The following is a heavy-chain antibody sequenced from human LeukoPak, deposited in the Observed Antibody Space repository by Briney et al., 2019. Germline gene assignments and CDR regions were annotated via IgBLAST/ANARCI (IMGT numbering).Heavy chain of an antibody. CDR2: ISSSGSTI. D-gene: IGHD2-2*01. CDR1: GFTFSDYY. V-gene: IGHV3-11*01. J-gene: IGHJ4*02. Sequence: GGSLRLSCAASGFTFSDYYMSWIRQAPGKGLEWVSYISSSGSTIYYADSVKGRFTISRDNDNTSLYLQLHSLRAEDTAVYYCATDSVVPAAPVDYCGQGTLVTVSS. CDR3: ATDSVVPAAPVDY.